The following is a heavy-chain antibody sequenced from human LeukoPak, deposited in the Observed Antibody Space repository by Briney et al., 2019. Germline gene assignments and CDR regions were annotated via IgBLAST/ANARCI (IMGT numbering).Heavy chain of an antibody. CDR1: GFTFSTYS. D-gene: IGHD2-8*01. CDR3: ARARTRDRNRGYCTDGVCSHYFDY. CDR2: ISSSSFYI. Sequence: NPGGSLRLSCAASGFTFSTYSMNWVRQAPGKGLEWVSSISSSSFYIHYADSVKGRFTISRDDAKNSLHLQMNSLRAEDTAVYYCARARTRDRNRGYCTDGVCSHYFDYWGQGTLVTVSS. J-gene: IGHJ4*02. V-gene: IGHV3-21*01.